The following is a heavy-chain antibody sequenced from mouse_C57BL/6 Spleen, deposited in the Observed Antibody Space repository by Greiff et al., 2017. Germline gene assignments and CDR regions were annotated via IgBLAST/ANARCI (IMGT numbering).Heavy chain of an antibody. CDR1: GFTFSSYG. D-gene: IGHD3-2*02. Sequence: EVQVVESGGDLVKPGGSLKLSCAASGFTFSSYGMSWVRQTPDKRLEWVATISSGGSYTYYPDSVKGRFTISRDNAKNTLYLQMSSLKSEDTAMYYCASLDSSGLAWFAYWGQGTLVTVSA. J-gene: IGHJ3*01. CDR2: ISSGGSYT. CDR3: ASLDSSGLAWFAY. V-gene: IGHV5-6*01.